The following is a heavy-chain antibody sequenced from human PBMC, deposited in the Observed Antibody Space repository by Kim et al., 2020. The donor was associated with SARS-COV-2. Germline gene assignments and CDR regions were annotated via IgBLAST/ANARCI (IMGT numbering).Heavy chain of an antibody. V-gene: IGHV3-30-3*01. CDR1: GFTFSSYA. Sequence: GGSLRLSCAASGFTFSSYAMHWVRQAPGKGLEWVAVITYDGSNKYYADSVKGRFTISRDNSKNTLYLQMNSLRAEDTAVYYCARDESIQQQLVNYFDYWGEGTLVTVSS. D-gene: IGHD6-13*01. CDR2: ITYDGSNK. CDR3: ARDESIQQQLVNYFDY. J-gene: IGHJ4*02.